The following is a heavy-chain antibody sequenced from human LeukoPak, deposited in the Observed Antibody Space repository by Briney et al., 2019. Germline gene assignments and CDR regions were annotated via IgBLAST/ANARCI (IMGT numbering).Heavy chain of an antibody. D-gene: IGHD5-12*01. CDR2: IYTSGST. CDR3: ARVGSGYDYYYYYYYMDV. V-gene: IGHV4-4*07. CDR1: GGSISSYY. Sequence: TSETLSLTCTVSGGSISSYYWSWIRQPAGKGLEWIGRIYTSGSTNYNPSLKSRVTMSVDTSKNQFSLKLSSVTAADTAVYYCARVGSGYDYYYYYYYMDVWGKGTTVTISS. J-gene: IGHJ6*03.